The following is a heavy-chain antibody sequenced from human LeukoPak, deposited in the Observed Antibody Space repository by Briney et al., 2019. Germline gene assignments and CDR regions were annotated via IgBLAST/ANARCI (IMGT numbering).Heavy chain of an antibody. D-gene: IGHD1-1*01. J-gene: IGHJ5*02. V-gene: IGHV4-34*01. CDR1: GGSFSGYY. CDR3: ARCNWNDYWFDP. Sequence: SETLSLTCAVYGGSFSGYYWSWIRQPPGKGLEWIGEINHSGSTNYNPSLKSRVTISVDTSKNQSSLKLSSVTAADTAVYYCARCNWNDYWFDPWGQGTLVTVSS. CDR2: INHSGST.